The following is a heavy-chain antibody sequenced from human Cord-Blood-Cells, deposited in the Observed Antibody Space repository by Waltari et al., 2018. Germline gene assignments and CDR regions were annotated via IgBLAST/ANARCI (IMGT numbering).Heavy chain of an antibody. J-gene: IGHJ4*02. D-gene: IGHD7-27*01. CDR2: IKHSGST. CDR1: GGSFSGYY. CDR3: AKTGDLYYFDY. V-gene: IGHV4-34*01. Sequence: QVQLQQWGAGLLKPSETLSLTCAVYGGSFSGYYWSWIRQPPGKGLEWSGEIKHSGSTNYNPSLKSRVTISVDTSKNQFSLKLSSVTAADTAVYYCAKTGDLYYFDYWGQGTLVTVSS.